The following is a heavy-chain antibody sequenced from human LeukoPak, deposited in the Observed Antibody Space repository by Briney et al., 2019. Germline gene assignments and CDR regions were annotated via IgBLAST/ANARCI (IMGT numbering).Heavy chain of an antibody. CDR1: QFTFSDYW. Sequence: GSLRLSCAASQFTFSDYWMSWIRQPPGKGLEWIGYMYHTGSADYNPSLESRLTMSLDTSKSQFSLRLTSVTAADTAVYYCARDLQRLGCDSFDFWGQGRMVIVSS. D-gene: IGHD6-25*01. CDR2: MYHTGSA. V-gene: IGHV4-59*01. J-gene: IGHJ3*01. CDR3: ARDLQRLGCDSFDF.